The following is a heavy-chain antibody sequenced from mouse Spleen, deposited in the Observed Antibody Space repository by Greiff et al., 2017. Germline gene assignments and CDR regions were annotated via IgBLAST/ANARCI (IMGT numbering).Heavy chain of an antibody. CDR2: INPSSGYT. CDR1: GYTFTSYW. Sequence: QVQLKESGAELANPGASVKLSCKASGYTFTSYWMHWVKQRPGQGLEWIGYINPSSGYTKYNQKFKDKATLTADKSSSTAYMQLSSLTYEDSAVYYCAREEGNLFRAMDYWGQGTSVTVSS. D-gene: IGHD1-1*01. V-gene: IGHV1-7*01. J-gene: IGHJ4*01. CDR3: AREEGNLFRAMDY.